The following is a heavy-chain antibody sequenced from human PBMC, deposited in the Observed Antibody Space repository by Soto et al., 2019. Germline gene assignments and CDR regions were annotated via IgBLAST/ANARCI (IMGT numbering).Heavy chain of an antibody. CDR2: IVVGSGNT. CDR3: AADSWGSDRYYFDY. Sequence: SVKVSCKASGFTFTSSAVRWVRQARGQRLEWIGWIVVGSGNTNYAQKFQERVTITRDMSTSTAYMELSSLRSEDTAVYYCAADSWGSDRYYFDYWGQGTLVTVSS. J-gene: IGHJ4*02. CDR1: GFTFTSSA. V-gene: IGHV1-58*01. D-gene: IGHD7-27*01.